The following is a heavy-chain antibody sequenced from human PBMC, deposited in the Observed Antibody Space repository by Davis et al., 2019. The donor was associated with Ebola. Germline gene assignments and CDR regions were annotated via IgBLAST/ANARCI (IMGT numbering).Heavy chain of an antibody. CDR1: GRPLTNSY. Sequence: MPSETLSLTCSVSGRPLTNSYWSRIRQPPGKGLEWIGYIFYNGMTSYSPFLKSRVTISVDTSQNHISLNLKSVSVADSAVYFCARHDFWSGFDYWGQGALVTVSS. V-gene: IGHV4-59*08. J-gene: IGHJ4*02. D-gene: IGHD3-3*01. CDR3: ARHDFWSGFDY. CDR2: IFYNGMT.